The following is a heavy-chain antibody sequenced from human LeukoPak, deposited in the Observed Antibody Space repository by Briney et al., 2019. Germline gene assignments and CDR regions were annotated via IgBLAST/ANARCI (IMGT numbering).Heavy chain of an antibody. CDR3: ARANTNGYTYGNFDY. CDR1: GFSFSTYS. J-gene: IGHJ4*02. V-gene: IGHV3-21*01. CDR2: ISYSSIYI. Sequence: PGGSLRLSCASSGFSFSTYSMNWVRLAPGKGLEWVSSISYSSIYIYYADSVKGRFTISRDDAQNSLYLQMNNLRADDTAAYYCARANTNGYTYGNFDYWGQGTLVTVSS. D-gene: IGHD5-18*01.